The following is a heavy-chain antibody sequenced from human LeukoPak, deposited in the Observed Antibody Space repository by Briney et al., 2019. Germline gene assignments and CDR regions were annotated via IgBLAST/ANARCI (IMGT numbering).Heavy chain of an antibody. CDR3: ASSPYYYGSGGLY. Sequence: SETQSLTCAVYGGSFSGYYWSWIRQPPGKGLEWIGEINHSGSTNYNPSLKSRVTISVDTSKNQFSLKLSSVTAADTAVYYCASSPYYYGSGGLYWGQGTLVTVSS. CDR1: GGSFSGYY. D-gene: IGHD3-10*01. CDR2: INHSGST. J-gene: IGHJ4*02. V-gene: IGHV4-34*01.